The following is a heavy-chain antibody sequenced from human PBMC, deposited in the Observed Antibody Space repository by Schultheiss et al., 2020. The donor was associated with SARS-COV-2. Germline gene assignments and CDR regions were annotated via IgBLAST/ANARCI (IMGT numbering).Heavy chain of an antibody. CDR3: ARDTGAPFDY. J-gene: IGHJ4*02. CDR2: IFSDGNTK. CDR1: RFTFSNYG. V-gene: IGHV3-33*08. D-gene: IGHD1-26*01. Sequence: GGSLRLSCAASRFTFSNYGMHWVRQAPGKGLQWVAVIFSDGNTKYYADSVKGRFTISRDNSKNTLSLQMNSLRAEDTAVYYCARDTGAPFDYWGQGTLVTVSS.